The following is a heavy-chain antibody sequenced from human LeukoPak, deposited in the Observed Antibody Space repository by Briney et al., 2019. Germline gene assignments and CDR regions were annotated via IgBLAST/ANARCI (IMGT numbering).Heavy chain of an antibody. Sequence: ASVKVSCKASGHTFTNYAMHWVRQAPGQRLEWMGWINAGNGYTKYSQKFQGRVTITRDTSATTAYMELSSLRSEDTAVYYCATFSWLLFAFDIWGQGTMVTVSS. D-gene: IGHD3-3*01. CDR3: ATFSWLLFAFDI. J-gene: IGHJ3*02. CDR2: INAGNGYT. CDR1: GHTFTNYA. V-gene: IGHV1-3*01.